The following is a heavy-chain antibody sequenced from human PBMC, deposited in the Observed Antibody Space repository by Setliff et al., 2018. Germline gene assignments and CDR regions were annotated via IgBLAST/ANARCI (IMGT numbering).Heavy chain of an antibody. V-gene: IGHV5-51*01. CDR2: IYPGDSDT. D-gene: IGHD6-13*01. CDR1: GYSFTNYW. J-gene: IGHJ4*02. CDR3: ARRLSAAGLDY. Sequence: GESLKISCKGSGYSFTNYWIGWVRQMPGKGLEWLGLIYPGDSDTRYSPSFQGQVTISADKSISTAYLQWSSLTASDTAMYYCARRLSAAGLDYRGQGTLVTASS.